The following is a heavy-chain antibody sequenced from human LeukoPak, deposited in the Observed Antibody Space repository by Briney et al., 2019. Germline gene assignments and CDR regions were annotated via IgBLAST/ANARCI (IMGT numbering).Heavy chain of an antibody. CDR1: GFTFDDYA. Sequence: PGGSLRLSCAASGFTFDDYAMHWVRQTPGKGLEWVSGINWKSGSIGYADSVKGRFTISRDNSKNTLFLQMNSLRVEDTAVYYCAREANSGSYTWFDPWGLGTLVTVSS. J-gene: IGHJ5*02. V-gene: IGHV3-9*01. CDR2: INWKSGSI. D-gene: IGHD3-10*01. CDR3: AREANSGSYTWFDP.